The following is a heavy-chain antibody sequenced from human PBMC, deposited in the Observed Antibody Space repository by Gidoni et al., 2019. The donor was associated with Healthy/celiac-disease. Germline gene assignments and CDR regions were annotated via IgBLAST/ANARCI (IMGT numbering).Heavy chain of an antibody. D-gene: IGHD3-22*01. Sequence: EVQLLESGGGLVQPGGSLRLSCAASGFTFSSYAMSWVRQAPGKGLEWVSAISGSGGSTYYADSVKGRFTISRDNSKNTLYLQMNSLRAEDTAVYYCAKDLYYYDSSGYYSAFDIWGQGTMVTVSS. CDR1: GFTFSSYA. CDR3: AKDLYYYDSSGYYSAFDI. CDR2: ISGSGGST. J-gene: IGHJ3*02. V-gene: IGHV3-23*01.